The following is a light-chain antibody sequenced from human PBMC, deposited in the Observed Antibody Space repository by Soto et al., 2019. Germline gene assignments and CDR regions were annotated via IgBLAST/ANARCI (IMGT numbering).Light chain of an antibody. J-gene: IGLJ1*01. CDR1: SSNIGSNY. V-gene: IGLV1-47*02. CDR2: SNN. CDR3: AAWDDSVSGDG. Sequence: QSVLTQPPSASGTPGQRVTISCSGSSSNIGSNYVYWYQQLPGTAPKLLIYSNNQRPSGVPDRFSGSKSGTSASLAISGLRSEDEADYYCAAWDDSVSGDGFGTGTKVTVL.